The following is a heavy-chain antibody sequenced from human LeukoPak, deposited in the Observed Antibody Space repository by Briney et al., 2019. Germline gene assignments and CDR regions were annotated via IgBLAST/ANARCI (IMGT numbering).Heavy chain of an antibody. D-gene: IGHD2-15*01. V-gene: IGHV4-59*12. CDR1: GGSISIYY. CDR2: IYYAGST. J-gene: IGHJ5*02. CDR3: ARVGCSGGSCYSASP. Sequence: SETLSLTCTVSGGSISIYYWSWIRQPPGKGLYWIWYIYYAGSTNYNPSLKSRVTILVDTSKNQLSLKLTSVTAADTALYYCARVGCSGGSCYSASPWGQGTLVTVSS.